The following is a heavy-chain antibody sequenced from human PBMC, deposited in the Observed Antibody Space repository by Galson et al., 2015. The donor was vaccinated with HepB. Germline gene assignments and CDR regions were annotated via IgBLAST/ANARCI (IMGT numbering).Heavy chain of an antibody. Sequence: GSLRLSCAASDFSFSTYHMNWVRQAPGKGLEWVSYIDSTSSYTYYADSVKGRFTISRDNAKNTLYLQMNSLRAEDTAVFYCARSSGSNYFYGMDVWGQGTTVTVSS. J-gene: IGHJ6*02. CDR1: DFSFSTYH. CDR3: ARSSGSNYFYGMDV. CDR2: IDSTSSYT. D-gene: IGHD5-12*01. V-gene: IGHV3-21*06.